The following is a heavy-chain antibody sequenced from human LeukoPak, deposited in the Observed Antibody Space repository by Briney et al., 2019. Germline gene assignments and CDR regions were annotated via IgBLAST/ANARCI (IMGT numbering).Heavy chain of an antibody. Sequence: GGALRLSCVASGFTFNNYAMSWVRQAPGRGLEWASSTAGSGISKDYADSVKGRFTISKDKSKNTLYLQMDNLRAEDTGVYFCARLPTFYYDSSGYHYDYWGQGTLVTVSS. CDR3: ARLPTFYYDSSGYHYDY. CDR2: TAGSGISK. CDR1: GFTFNNYA. D-gene: IGHD3-22*01. J-gene: IGHJ4*02. V-gene: IGHV3-23*01.